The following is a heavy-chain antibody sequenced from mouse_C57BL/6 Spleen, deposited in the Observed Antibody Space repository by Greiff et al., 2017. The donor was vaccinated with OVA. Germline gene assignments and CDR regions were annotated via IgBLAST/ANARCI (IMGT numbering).Heavy chain of an antibody. Sequence: QVQLQQPGAELVMPGASVKLSCKASGYTFTSYWMHWVKQRPGQGLEWIGEIDPSDSYTNYNQKFKGKSTLTVDKSSSTAYMQLSSLTSEDSAVDYCARRWLRENYYAMDDWGQGTSVTVSS. CDR3: ARRWLRENYYAMDD. J-gene: IGHJ4*01. D-gene: IGHD2-2*01. CDR1: GYTFTSYW. CDR2: IDPSDSYT. V-gene: IGHV1-69*01.